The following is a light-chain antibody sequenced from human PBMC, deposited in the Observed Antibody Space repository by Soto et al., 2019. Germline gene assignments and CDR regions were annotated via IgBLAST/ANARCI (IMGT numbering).Light chain of an antibody. CDR2: KAS. CDR3: QQYNSYSWT. CDR1: QSISSW. J-gene: IGKJ1*01. Sequence: DIQMTQSPSTLSASVGDRVTITCRASQSISSWLAWYQQKPGKAPKLLIYKASSLEGGGPSRFSGSGSGTEFTLTISSLQPDDFATYYCQQYNSYSWTFGQGTKVEIK. V-gene: IGKV1-5*03.